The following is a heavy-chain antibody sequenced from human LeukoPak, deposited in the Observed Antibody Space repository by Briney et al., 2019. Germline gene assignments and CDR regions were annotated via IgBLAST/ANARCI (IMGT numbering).Heavy chain of an antibody. CDR2: INANSGGT. CDR1: GYTFTGYY. V-gene: IGHV1-2*06. J-gene: IGHJ4*02. CDR3: ARGDFWSGYYR. Sequence: GASVKVSCKASGYTFTGYYMHWVRQAPGQGLEWMGRINANSGGTNYAQKFQGRVTMTRNTSISTAYMELSSLRSEDTAVYYCARGDFWSGYYRWGQGTLVTVSS. D-gene: IGHD3-3*01.